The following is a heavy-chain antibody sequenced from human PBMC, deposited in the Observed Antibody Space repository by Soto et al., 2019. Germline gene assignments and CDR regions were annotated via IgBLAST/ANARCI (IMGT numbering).Heavy chain of an antibody. J-gene: IGHJ6*02. CDR1: GFTFSSYA. V-gene: IGHV3-30-3*01. CDR3: ANIVVVPAALPLDV. D-gene: IGHD2-2*01. Sequence: PGGSLRLSCAASGFTFSSYAMHWVRQAPGKGLEWVAVISYEGSNKYYADSVKGRFTISRDNSKNTLYLQMNSLRAEDTAVYYCANIVVVPAALPLDVWGQGTTVTGSS. CDR2: ISYEGSNK.